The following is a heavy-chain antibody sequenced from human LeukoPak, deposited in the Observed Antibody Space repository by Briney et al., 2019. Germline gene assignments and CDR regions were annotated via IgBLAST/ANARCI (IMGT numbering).Heavy chain of an antibody. J-gene: IGHJ4*02. Sequence: SGGSLRLSCAASGFTSSSYSMNWVRQAPGKGLEWVSSISSSSSYIYYADSVKGRFTISRDNAKNSLYLQMNSLRAEDTAVYYCARDTRYCSGGSCYEGPCGGDCYSIDYWGQGTLVTVSS. CDR3: ARDTRYCSGGSCYEGPCGGDCYSIDY. CDR1: GFTSSSYS. CDR2: ISSSSSYI. V-gene: IGHV3-21*01. D-gene: IGHD2-15*01.